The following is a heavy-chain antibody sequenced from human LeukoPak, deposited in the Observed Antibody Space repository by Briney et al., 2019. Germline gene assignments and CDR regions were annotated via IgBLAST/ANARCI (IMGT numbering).Heavy chain of an antibody. CDR2: TRWNSGSI. CDR3: AKDIGPSGAYYFYGMDV. V-gene: IGHV3-9*02. Sequence: PGGSLRLSCAASGFTSDDYAMHWVRHAPGKGLEWVSGTRWNSGSIGYADSVKGRFTISRHNAKNSLYLQMNSLRAEDTALYYCAKDIGPSGAYYFYGMDVWGQGTTVTVSS. J-gene: IGHJ6*02. D-gene: IGHD3-16*01. CDR1: GFTSDDYA.